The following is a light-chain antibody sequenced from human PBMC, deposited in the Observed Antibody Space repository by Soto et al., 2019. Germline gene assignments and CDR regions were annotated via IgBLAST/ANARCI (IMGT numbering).Light chain of an antibody. CDR2: DAS. CDR1: QSVSSNY. Sequence: EIVLTQSPGTLSLSPGERATLSCRASQSVSSNYLAWYQQKPGQPPRLLISDASNRATGIPDRFSGSGSGTDFLLNISGLEPEDFAVYYCQLFGRSPPSWTFGQGTKVEIK. CDR3: QLFGRSPPSWT. J-gene: IGKJ1*01. V-gene: IGKV3-20*01.